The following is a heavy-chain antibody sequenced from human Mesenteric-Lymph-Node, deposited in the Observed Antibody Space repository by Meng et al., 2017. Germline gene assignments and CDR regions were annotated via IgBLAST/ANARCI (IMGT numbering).Heavy chain of an antibody. CDR2: ISVGDGNT. CDR3: VRWYFDY. Sequence: QLGQSGAEVKNPGASVKVSCKTSGYSFTTYAIHWVRQAPGQRLEWMGWISVGDGNTKYSQNFQGRVTITRDTSASTASMKLSSLRSEDTAVYYCVRWYFDYWGQGTLVTVSS. D-gene: IGHD6-13*01. CDR1: GYSFTTYA. V-gene: IGHV1-3*01. J-gene: IGHJ4*02.